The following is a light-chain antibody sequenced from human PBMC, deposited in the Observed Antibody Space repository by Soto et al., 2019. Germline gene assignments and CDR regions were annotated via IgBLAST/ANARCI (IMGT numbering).Light chain of an antibody. CDR2: KAS. CDR3: QHYNSYSEA. V-gene: IGKV1-5*03. CDR1: QTISSW. Sequence: DIHVAQSPSILCGSGGDRFTITFPASQTISSWLAWYQQKPGKAPKLLIYKASTLKSGVPSRFSGSGSGTEFTLTISSLQPDDFATYYCQHYNSYSEAFGQGTKVDIK. J-gene: IGKJ1*01.